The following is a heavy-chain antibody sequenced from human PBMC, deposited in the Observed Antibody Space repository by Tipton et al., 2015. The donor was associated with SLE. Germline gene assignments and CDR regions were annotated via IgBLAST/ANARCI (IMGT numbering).Heavy chain of an antibody. Sequence: GSLRLSCAASGFMFENYAMSWVRQAPGKGLEWVSGINWNGGSTGYGDSVKGRFTISRDNAEKSLYLQMNGLRAEDTALYYCARDLYPYGMEVWCQGTPVTVSS. J-gene: IGHJ6*02. CDR2: INWNGGST. V-gene: IGHV3-20*04. D-gene: IGHD3-10*01. CDR1: GFMFENYA. CDR3: ARDLYPYGMEV.